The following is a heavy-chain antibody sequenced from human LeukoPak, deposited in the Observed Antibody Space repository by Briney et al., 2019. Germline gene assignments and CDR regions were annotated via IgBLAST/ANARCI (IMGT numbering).Heavy chain of an antibody. V-gene: IGHV4-4*07. D-gene: IGHD1-26*01. CDR1: GGSISSYY. CDR2: IYTSGST. J-gene: IGHJ3*02. CDR3: ARAAYSGSYSYAFDI. Sequence: SETLSLTCTVSGGSISSYYWSWIRQPAGKGLEWIGRIYTSGSTNYNPSLKSRVTMSVDTSKNQFSLKLSSVTAADTAVYYCARAAYSGSYSYAFDIWGQGTMVTVSS.